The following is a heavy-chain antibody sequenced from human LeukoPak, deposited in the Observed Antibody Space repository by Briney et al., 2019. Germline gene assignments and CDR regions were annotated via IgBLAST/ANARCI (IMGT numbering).Heavy chain of an antibody. D-gene: IGHD3-3*01. CDR1: GYTFTGYY. J-gene: IGHJ4*02. Sequence: ASVKVSCKASGYTFTGYYMHWVRQAPGQGLEWMGWINPNSGGTNYAQKFQGRVTMTRDTSISTAYMELSRLRSDDTAVHYCARMDDNYDFWSGYFDSYFDYWGQGTLVTVSS. V-gene: IGHV1-2*02. CDR3: ARMDDNYDFWSGYFDSYFDY. CDR2: INPNSGGT.